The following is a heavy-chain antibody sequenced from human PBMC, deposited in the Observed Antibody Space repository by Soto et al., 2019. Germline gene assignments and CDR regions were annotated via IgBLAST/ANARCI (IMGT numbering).Heavy chain of an antibody. J-gene: IGHJ4*02. CDR3: ATGGYGYNLGAVY. CDR2: IIPKLGSA. V-gene: IGHV1-69*01. Sequence: QVQLVQSGAEMKKPGSSVQVSCKASGGGNLRDYRTTWVRQAPGQGLEWMGGIIPKLGSANYAQKFQGRVTITAHETTGTVNMALRRLTSADTAVYYCATGGYGYNLGAVYWGQGTPVTVSS. CDR1: GGGNLRDYR. D-gene: IGHD5-12*01.